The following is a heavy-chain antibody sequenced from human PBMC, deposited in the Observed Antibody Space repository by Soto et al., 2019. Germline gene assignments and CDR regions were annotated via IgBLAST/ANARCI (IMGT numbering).Heavy chain of an antibody. V-gene: IGHV3-23*01. Sequence: GGSLRLSCAASGFTFSSYAINWVRQAPGKGLEWVSGISGGGDYIEYADSVKGRFTISRDNSKNTLYLQMNNLRAEDTAVYFCAKLKGGTRRAWYCDYWGQGTLVTVSS. CDR1: GFTFSSYA. CDR3: AKLKGGTRRAWYCDY. CDR2: ISGGGDYI. J-gene: IGHJ4*02.